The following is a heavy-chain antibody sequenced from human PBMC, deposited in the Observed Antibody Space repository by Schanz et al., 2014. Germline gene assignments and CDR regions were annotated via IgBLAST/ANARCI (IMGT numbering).Heavy chain of an antibody. CDR2: IATSSSTR. CDR1: GFTLSSYC. D-gene: IGHD3-10*01. CDR3: ASGVHVSSLQKGLQF. V-gene: IGHV3-48*01. J-gene: IGHJ1*01. Sequence: EVKLVESGGGAVRPGGSLRLSCAASGFTLSSYCMHWVRQVPGKGLEWLSYIATSSSTRHYADSVKGRVTISRDNAKNSVSLQMRRLRVEDTAVYYCASGVHVSSLQKGLQFWGRGTLVIVSS.